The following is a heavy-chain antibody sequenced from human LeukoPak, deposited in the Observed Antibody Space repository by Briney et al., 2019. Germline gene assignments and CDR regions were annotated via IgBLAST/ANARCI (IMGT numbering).Heavy chain of an antibody. D-gene: IGHD2-2*01. CDR2: INPNSGGT. J-gene: IGHJ6*03. CDR1: GYTFTGYF. CDR3: ARGGSPIYYYYVDV. Sequence: ASVKVSCKASGYTFTGYFMHWVRQAPGQGLEWMGWINPNSGGTNFAQKFQGRVTMARDTSISTAYMELSRLRSDDTAVYYCARGGSPIYYYYVDVWGKGTTVTISS. V-gene: IGHV1-2*02.